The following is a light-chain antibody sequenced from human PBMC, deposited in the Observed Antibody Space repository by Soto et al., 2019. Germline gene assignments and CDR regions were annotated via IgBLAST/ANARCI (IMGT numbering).Light chain of an antibody. J-gene: IGLJ1*01. Sequence: QAVVTQPPSASGTPGQRVTISCSGSSFNIGSNTVNWYQQLPGTAPKLLIYSNNQRPSGVPDRFSGSKSGTSASLAISGLQSEDEADYYCAAWDDSLNGYVFGTGTQLTVL. CDR3: AAWDDSLNGYV. CDR2: SNN. CDR1: SFNIGSNT. V-gene: IGLV1-44*01.